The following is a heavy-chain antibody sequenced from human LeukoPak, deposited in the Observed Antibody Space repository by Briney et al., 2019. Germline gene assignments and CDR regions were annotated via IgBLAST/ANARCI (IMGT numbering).Heavy chain of an antibody. V-gene: IGHV3-30*18. D-gene: IGHD6-13*01. CDR2: ISYDGSNK. CDR1: GFTFSSYG. Sequence: PGGSLRLSCAASGFTFSSYGMHWVRQAPGKGLEWVAVISYDGSNKYYEDSVKGRFTISRDNSKNTLYLQMNSLRAEDTAVYYCAKRTCTQQLVPTLCYFSYMDAWGKGTTVTISS. CDR3: AKRTCTQQLVPTLCYFSYMDA. J-gene: IGHJ6*03.